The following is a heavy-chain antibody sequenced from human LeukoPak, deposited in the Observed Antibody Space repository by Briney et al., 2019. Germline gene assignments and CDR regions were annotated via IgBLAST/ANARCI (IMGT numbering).Heavy chain of an antibody. J-gene: IGHJ5*02. Sequence: SQTLSLTCTVSGGSISSSSYYWGWIRQPPGKGLEWIGSIYYSGSTYYNPSLKSRVTISVDTSKNQFSLKLSSVTAADTAVYYCSFVRTMVRGVITGNWFDPWGQGTLVTVSS. V-gene: IGHV4-39*01. D-gene: IGHD3-10*01. CDR3: SFVRTMVRGVITGNWFDP. CDR1: GGSISSSSYY. CDR2: IYYSGST.